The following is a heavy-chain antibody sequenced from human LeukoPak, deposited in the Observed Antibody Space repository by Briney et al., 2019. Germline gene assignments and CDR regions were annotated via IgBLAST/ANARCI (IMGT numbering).Heavy chain of an antibody. CDR1: GFNWSSYE. J-gene: IGHJ4*02. V-gene: IGHV3-48*03. Sequence: GGSLRLSCAASGFNWSSYEMNWFRQAPGKGLEWVSFISSSGSAVYYADSVKGRFTISRDNSENTLFLRMNSLRAEDTAVYYCAKATGYLLWGQGTLVIVSS. CDR3: AKATGYLL. D-gene: IGHD1-14*01. CDR2: ISSSGSAV.